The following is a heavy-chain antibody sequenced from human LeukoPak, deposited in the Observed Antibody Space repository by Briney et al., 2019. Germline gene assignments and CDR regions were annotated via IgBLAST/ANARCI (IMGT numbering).Heavy chain of an antibody. V-gene: IGHV4-4*07. D-gene: IGHD3-3*01. CDR3: ARDSRYYDFWSGYLDY. CDR1: SGFISNYY. J-gene: IGHJ4*02. CDR2: ISTSGNT. Sequence: SETLSLTCSVSSGFISNYYWGWFRQPAGKGLEWIGRISTSGNTNYSPSLKSRVTLSVDTSKNQFFLNLRSVTAADTAVYYCARDSRYYDFWSGYLDYWGQGALVTVSS.